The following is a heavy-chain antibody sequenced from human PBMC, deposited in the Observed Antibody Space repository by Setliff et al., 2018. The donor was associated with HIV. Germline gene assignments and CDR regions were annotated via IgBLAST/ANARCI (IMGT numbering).Heavy chain of an antibody. V-gene: IGHV3-72*01. CDR2: IRNKANSYTT. CDR3: ARYNGGTYDY. J-gene: IGHJ4*02. CDR1: GFIFNDHF. D-gene: IGHD2-8*01. Sequence: PGGSLRLSCAASGFIFNDHFMDWVRQAPGKGLEWVGRIRNKANSYTTEYAASVRGRFSISRDGSESSLFLHMNSLKTDDTAVYFCARYNGGTYDYWGQGTLVTVSS.